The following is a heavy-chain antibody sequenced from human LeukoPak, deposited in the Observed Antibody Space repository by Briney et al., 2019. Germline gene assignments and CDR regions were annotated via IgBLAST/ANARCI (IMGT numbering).Heavy chain of an antibody. CDR2: ISHSGST. CDR1: GGSFSGYY. V-gene: IGHV4-34*01. CDR3: ARRYYDSSGYFDY. D-gene: IGHD3-22*01. J-gene: IGHJ4*02. Sequence: SETLSLTCAVYGGSFSGYYWSWIRQPPGKGLEWIGEISHSGSTNYNPSLKSRVTISVDTSKNQFSLKLSSVTAADTAVYYCARRYYDSSGYFDYWGQGTLVTVSS.